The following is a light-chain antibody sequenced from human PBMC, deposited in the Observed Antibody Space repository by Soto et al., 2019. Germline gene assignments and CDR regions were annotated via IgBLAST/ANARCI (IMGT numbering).Light chain of an antibody. Sequence: EIVLTQSPATLSLSPGEIATLSCRASQSVSSYLLWYQQKPGQAPRLLIYDASNRATGIPARFSGSGSGTDFTLTISSLEPEDFAVYYCQQRSNWPLITFGQGTRLEIK. V-gene: IGKV3-11*01. J-gene: IGKJ5*01. CDR3: QQRSNWPLIT. CDR2: DAS. CDR1: QSVSSY.